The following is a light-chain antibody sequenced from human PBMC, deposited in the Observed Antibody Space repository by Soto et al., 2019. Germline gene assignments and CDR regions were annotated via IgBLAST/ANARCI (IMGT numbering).Light chain of an antibody. CDR3: QQYDSSPYT. CDR2: VAS. Sequence: EIVLTQSPGTLSLSPGERATLSCRASQSVTSNYLAWYQQKPGQAPRLLIYVASSRATGIPDRFSGSGSGTDFTLTISRLEPEDFAVYYCQQYDSSPYTFGQGTKLEIK. V-gene: IGKV3-20*01. CDR1: QSVTSNY. J-gene: IGKJ2*01.